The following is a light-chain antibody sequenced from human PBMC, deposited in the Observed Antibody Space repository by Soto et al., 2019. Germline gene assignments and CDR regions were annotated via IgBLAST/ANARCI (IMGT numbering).Light chain of an antibody. CDR2: DAS. CDR3: QQYNSHSRT. V-gene: IGKV1-5*01. CDR1: QSISRY. J-gene: IGKJ1*01. Sequence: DIQMTQSPSSLSASVGDRFTITCRASQSISRYLSWYQQKPGKAPRLLIHDASSLESGVPARFSGSGSGTEFTLSISSLQPDDSATYYCQQYNSHSRTFGQGTKVDI.